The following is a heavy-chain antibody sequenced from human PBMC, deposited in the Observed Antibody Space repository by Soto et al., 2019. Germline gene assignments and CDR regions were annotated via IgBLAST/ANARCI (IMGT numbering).Heavy chain of an antibody. J-gene: IGHJ4*02. CDR3: AKDAPRYSGFDFSQ. CDR1: GFSLSTYG. CDR2: ISYDGSNK. V-gene: IGHV3-30*18. D-gene: IGHD5-12*01. Sequence: QVQLVESGGGVVQPGRSLRLSCAASGFSLSTYGMHWVRQAPGKGLEWVAVISYDGSNKYHADSVKGRFTISRDNSRNTLYLQMNSPRLDDTAVYYCAKDAPRYSGFDFSQWGQGTLVTVSS.